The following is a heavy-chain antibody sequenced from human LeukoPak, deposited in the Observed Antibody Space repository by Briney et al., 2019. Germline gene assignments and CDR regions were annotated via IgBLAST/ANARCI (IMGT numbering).Heavy chain of an antibody. CDR1: GFSSNSYW. Sequence: GGSLRLSCAASGFSSNSYWMHWARQAPGKGLVWVARINGDGSCINYADSVKGRFTISRDNAKNTLYLQMNSLRVEDTAVYYCARGRGPYGWFDPWGQGTLVTVSS. J-gene: IGHJ5*02. CDR2: INGDGSCI. CDR3: ARGRGPYGWFDP. D-gene: IGHD3-10*01. V-gene: IGHV3-74*01.